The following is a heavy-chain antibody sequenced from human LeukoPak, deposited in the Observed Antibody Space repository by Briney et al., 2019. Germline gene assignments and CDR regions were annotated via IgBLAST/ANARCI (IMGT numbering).Heavy chain of an antibody. CDR1: GFTFSSYS. CDR3: ARGGNCYNEAFDI. V-gene: IGHV3-48*01. Sequence: GGSLRLSCAASGFTFSSYSMNWVRQAPGKGLEWISYISPSSGTMLYSDSVKGRFTISRDNARNSLFLPMSSLRAEDTAVYFCARGGNCYNEAFDIWGRGTMVTVSS. J-gene: IGHJ3*02. D-gene: IGHD5-18*01. CDR2: ISPSSGTM.